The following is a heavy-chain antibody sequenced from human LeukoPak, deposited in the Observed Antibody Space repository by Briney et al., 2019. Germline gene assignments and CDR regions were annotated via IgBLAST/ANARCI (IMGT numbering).Heavy chain of an antibody. CDR2: ISSSGSTI. CDR1: GFTFSSYE. Sequence: GGSLRLSCAASGFTFSSYEMNWVRQAPGKGLEWVSYISSSGSTIYYADSVKGRFTISRDNAKNSLYLQMNSLRAEDTAVYYCARIAAAGNGGGDYWGQGTLVTVSS. CDR3: ARIAAAGNGGGDY. J-gene: IGHJ4*02. D-gene: IGHD6-13*01. V-gene: IGHV3-48*03.